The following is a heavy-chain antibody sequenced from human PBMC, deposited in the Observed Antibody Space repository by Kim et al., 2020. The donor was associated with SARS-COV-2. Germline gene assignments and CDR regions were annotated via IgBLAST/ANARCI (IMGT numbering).Heavy chain of an antibody. Sequence: GGSLRLSCTASGFPFNSYTMTWVRQAPGKWLEWISSITSRTTYIYYGDSVKGRFTISRDNAKKSLYLQMNSLRAEDTAVYYCAREGLATSGTGYYYYGLDVWGQGTTVTVSS. CDR3: AREGLATSGTGYYYYGLDV. D-gene: IGHD6-13*01. CDR1: GFPFNSYT. J-gene: IGHJ6*02. V-gene: IGHV3-21*01. CDR2: ITSRTTYI.